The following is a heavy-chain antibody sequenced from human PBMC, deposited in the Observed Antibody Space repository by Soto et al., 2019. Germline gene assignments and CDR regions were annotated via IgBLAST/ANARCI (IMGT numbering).Heavy chain of an antibody. V-gene: IGHV3-33*01. CDR1: GFTFSSYG. CDR3: ARAPLRIAADY. CDR2: IWYDGSNK. Sequence: PGGSLRLSCAASGFTFSSYGMHWVRQAPGKGLEWVAVIWYDGSNKYYADSVKGRFTISRDNSKNTLHLQMNSLRAEDTAVYYCARAPLRIAADYWGQGTLVTVSS. D-gene: IGHD6-13*01. J-gene: IGHJ4*02.